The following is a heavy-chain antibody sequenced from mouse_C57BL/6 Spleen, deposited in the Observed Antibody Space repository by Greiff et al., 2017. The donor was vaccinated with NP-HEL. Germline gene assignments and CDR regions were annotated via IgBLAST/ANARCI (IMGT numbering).Heavy chain of an antibody. CDR3: TRQYYGFAY. J-gene: IGHJ3*01. D-gene: IGHD1-2*01. V-gene: IGHV6-6*01. CDR2: IRNKANNHAT. Sequence: EVKLVESGGGLVQPGGSMKLSCAASGFTFSDAWMDWVRQSPEKGLEWVAEIRNKANNHATYYAESVKGRFTISRDDSKSSVYLQMNSLRAEDTGIYYCTRQYYGFAYWGQGTLVTVSA. CDR1: GFTFSDAW.